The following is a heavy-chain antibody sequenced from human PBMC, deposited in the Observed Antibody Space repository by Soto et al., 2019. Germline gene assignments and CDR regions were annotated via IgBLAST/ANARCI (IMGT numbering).Heavy chain of an antibody. CDR3: VRAAVVVPAAAPGYFDC. J-gene: IGHJ4*02. D-gene: IGHD2-2*01. CDR1: GGSISGNS. CDR2: ISYSGST. V-gene: IGHV4-59*01. Sequence: ASETLSLTCIVSGGSISGNSCSWIRQPPGKGLEWIGYISYSGSTNYNLSLMSRLTISIDTSKNQFSLKLSSVTAADTAVYYCVRAAVVVPAAAPGYFDCWGQGTLVTVSS.